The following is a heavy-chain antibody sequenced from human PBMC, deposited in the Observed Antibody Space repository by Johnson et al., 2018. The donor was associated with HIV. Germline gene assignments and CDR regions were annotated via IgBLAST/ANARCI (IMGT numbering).Heavy chain of an antibody. CDR2: ISYDGSNK. CDR3: ARVRRSGTYYVDAFDI. CDR1: GFTFSTYA. V-gene: IGHV3-30*04. J-gene: IGHJ3*02. Sequence: QVQLVESGGGVVQPGRSLRLSCAASGFTFSTYALHWVRQAPGKGPEWVAVISYDGSNKYYADSVKGRFTISRDNSKNTLYLQMNSLRAEDTAVYYCARVRRSGTYYVDAFDIWGQGTMVTVSS. D-gene: IGHD1-26*01.